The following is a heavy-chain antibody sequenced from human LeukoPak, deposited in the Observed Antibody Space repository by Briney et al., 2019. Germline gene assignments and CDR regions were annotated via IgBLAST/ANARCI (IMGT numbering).Heavy chain of an antibody. V-gene: IGHV3-23*01. Sequence: GFLRLSCAASGFTFSSAAVSWVRQAPGKGLEWVSIISSSGGSTYYADSVKGRFIISRDNSKNTLYLQMNSLRAEDTAVYYCAKGSRSIAVDNLCDYWGQGSLVTVSS. CDR2: ISSSGGST. J-gene: IGHJ4*02. D-gene: IGHD6-19*01. CDR3: AKGSRSIAVDNLCDY. CDR1: GFTFSSAA.